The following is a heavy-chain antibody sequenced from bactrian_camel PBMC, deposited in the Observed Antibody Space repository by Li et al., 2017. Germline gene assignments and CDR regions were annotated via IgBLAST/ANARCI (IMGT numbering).Heavy chain of an antibody. CDR1: TQNKYC. CDR3: AASWDVTAPAALGRISSPEFGY. V-gene: IGHV3S9*01. J-gene: IGHJ6*01. CDR2: MSSDGRV. D-gene: IGHD5*01. Sequence: HVQLVESGGGSVQPGGSLTLSCSYTQNKYCMGWFRQTPGKEREGVASMSSDGRVNYADAVKGRFTISKDNDKNIPYLQMDSLTPEDTGTYRCAASWDVTAPAALGRISSPEFGYWGEGTQVTVS.